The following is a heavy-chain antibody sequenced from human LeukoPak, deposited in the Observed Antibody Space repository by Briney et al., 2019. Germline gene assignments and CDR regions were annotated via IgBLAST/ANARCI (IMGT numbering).Heavy chain of an antibody. D-gene: IGHD6-13*01. J-gene: IGHJ4*02. CDR2: ISSNGGST. V-gene: IGHV3-64*02. Sequence: GGSLRLSCAASGFTFSDYAMHWVRQAPGKGLEYVSVISSNGGSTYYADSVKGRFTISRDNSKNTLYLQMGSLRAEDMAVYYCARDLEAANTYYFDYWGQGTMVTVSS. CDR1: GFTFSDYA. CDR3: ARDLEAANTYYFDY.